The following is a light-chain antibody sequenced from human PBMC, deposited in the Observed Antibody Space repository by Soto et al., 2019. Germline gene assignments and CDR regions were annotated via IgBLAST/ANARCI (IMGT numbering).Light chain of an antibody. CDR1: NIGSKS. J-gene: IGLJ2*01. Sequence: SYELTQPPSVSVAPGQTARITCGGNNIGSKSLHWYQQKPGQAPVLVVYDDSDRPSGIPGRFSGSNSGNTATLTIRRVEAGDDADYYCQVWDSSSDHVVFGGGTKVTVL. CDR2: DDS. CDR3: QVWDSSSDHVV. V-gene: IGLV3-21*02.